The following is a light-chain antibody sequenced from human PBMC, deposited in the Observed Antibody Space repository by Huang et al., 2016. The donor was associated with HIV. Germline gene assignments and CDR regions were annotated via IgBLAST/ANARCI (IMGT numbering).Light chain of an antibody. CDR3: QQRKYWPPIT. CDR1: QIVNSS. V-gene: IGKV3-11*01. J-gene: IGKJ5*01. CDR2: DAS. Sequence: ETVLTQSPATLSLSPGERATLSCRASQIVNSSLAWYQQKPGQTPRLLIYDASNRATGIPARFSGSGSGTDFTLTISSLEPEDFAVYYCQQRKYWPPITFGQGTRLEIK.